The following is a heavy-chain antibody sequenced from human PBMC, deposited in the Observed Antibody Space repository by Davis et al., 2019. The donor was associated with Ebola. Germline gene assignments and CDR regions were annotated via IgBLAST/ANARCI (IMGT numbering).Heavy chain of an antibody. CDR3: ARARGASYYRNYYFDL. J-gene: IGHJ2*01. CDR1: GFIFSSYW. D-gene: IGHD1-26*01. Sequence: GESLKISCAASGFIFSSYWMSWVRQAPGKGLEWVANIKPDGNEQQYVDSVKGRFTVSRDNAKNSLYLQMNSLRAEDTALYYCARARGASYYRNYYFDLWGRGTLVTVSS. V-gene: IGHV3-7*01. CDR2: IKPDGNEQ.